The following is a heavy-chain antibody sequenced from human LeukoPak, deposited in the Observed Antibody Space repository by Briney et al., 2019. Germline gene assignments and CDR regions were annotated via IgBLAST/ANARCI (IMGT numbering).Heavy chain of an antibody. D-gene: IGHD3-22*01. J-gene: IGHJ4*02. V-gene: IGHV4-34*01. CDR3: ARGGWDYYDSSGYYKDFDY. CDR2: INHSGST. Sequence: PSETLSLTCAVYGGSFSGYYWSWIRQPPGKGLEWIGEINHSGSTNYNPSLKSRVTISVDTSKNQFSLKLSSVTAADTAVYYCARGGWDYYDSSGYYKDFDYWGQGTLVTVSS. CDR1: GGSFSGYY.